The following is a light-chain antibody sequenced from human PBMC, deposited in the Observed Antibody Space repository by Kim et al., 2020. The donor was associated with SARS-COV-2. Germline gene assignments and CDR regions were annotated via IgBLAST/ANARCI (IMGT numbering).Light chain of an antibody. J-gene: IGLJ3*02. CDR3: CSYAGSYTWV. V-gene: IGLV2-11*01. CDR2: DVS. Sequence: GLAVTVACTGTSSDVGGYNYVSWDQQHPGKAPKLMIYDVSKRPSGVPDRFSGSKSGNTASLTISGLQAEDEADYYCCSYAGSYTWVFGGGTQLTVL. CDR1: SSDVGGYNY.